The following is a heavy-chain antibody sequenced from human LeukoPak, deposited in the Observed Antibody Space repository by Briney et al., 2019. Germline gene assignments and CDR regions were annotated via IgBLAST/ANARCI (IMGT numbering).Heavy chain of an antibody. CDR2: IYHSGST. CDR1: GYSISSGYY. V-gene: IGHV4-38-2*02. CDR3: ARLPTLRDWFDP. Sequence: PSETLSLTCTVSGYSISSGYYWGWIRQPPGKGLEWIGSIYHSGSTYYNLSLKSRVTISVDTSKNQFSLKLSSVTAADTAVYYCARLPTLRDWFDPWGQGTLVTVSS. J-gene: IGHJ5*02.